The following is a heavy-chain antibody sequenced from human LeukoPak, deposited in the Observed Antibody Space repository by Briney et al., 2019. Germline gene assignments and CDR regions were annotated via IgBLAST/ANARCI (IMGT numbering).Heavy chain of an antibody. CDR1: GFPLTKFS. CDR3: ARESRITIFGEVLNWFDP. Sequence: GGALRLSFSASGFPLTKFSMHWGRPGPGKGVEGGGVISYDGSNKYYADSVKGRFTISRDNSEHTLYLQMNSLRAEDTAVYYCARESRITIFGEVLNWFDPWGQGTQVTVSS. CDR2: ISYDGSNK. D-gene: IGHD3-3*01. V-gene: IGHV3-30-3*01. J-gene: IGHJ5*02.